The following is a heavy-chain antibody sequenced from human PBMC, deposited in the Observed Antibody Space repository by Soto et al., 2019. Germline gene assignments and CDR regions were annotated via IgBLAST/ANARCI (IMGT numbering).Heavy chain of an antibody. V-gene: IGHV1-69*06. CDR3: ARVNSGSYSPFDY. CDR2: IIPIFGTA. D-gene: IGHD1-26*01. J-gene: IGHJ4*02. CDR1: GGTFSSYA. Sequence: SVKVSCKASGGTFSSYASSWVRQAPGQGLEWMGGIIPIFGTANYAQKFQGRVTIAADKSTGTAYMELSSLRSEDTAVYYCARVNSGSYSPFDYWGQGTLVTVSS.